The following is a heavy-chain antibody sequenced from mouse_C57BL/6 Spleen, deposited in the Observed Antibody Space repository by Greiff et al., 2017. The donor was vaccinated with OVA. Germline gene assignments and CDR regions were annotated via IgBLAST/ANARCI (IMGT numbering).Heavy chain of an antibody. J-gene: IGHJ1*03. D-gene: IGHD2-4*01. Sequence: VQLQQSGPELVKPGASVKISCKASGYTFTDYYMNWVKQSHGKSLEWIGDINPNNGGTSYNQKFKGKATLTVDKSSSTAYMELRSLTSEDSAVYYCARGGDYDSFDVWGTGTTVSVSS. V-gene: IGHV1-26*01. CDR3: ARGGDYDSFDV. CDR2: INPNNGGT. CDR1: GYTFTDYY.